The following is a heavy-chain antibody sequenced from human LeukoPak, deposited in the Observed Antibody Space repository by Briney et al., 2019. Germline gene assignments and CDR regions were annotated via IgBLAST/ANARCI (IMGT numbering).Heavy chain of an antibody. CDR3: ARNGTSSYFDY. J-gene: IGHJ4*02. V-gene: IGHV4-38-2*01. CDR2: IYHSGST. CDR1: GYSISSGYY. D-gene: IGHD2-2*01. Sequence: SETLSLTCAVSGYSISSGYYWGWIRQPPGKGLEWIGSIYHSGSTHYNPSLKSRVTISVDTSKNQFSLKLSSVTAADTAVYYCARNGTSSYFDYWGQGTLVTVSS.